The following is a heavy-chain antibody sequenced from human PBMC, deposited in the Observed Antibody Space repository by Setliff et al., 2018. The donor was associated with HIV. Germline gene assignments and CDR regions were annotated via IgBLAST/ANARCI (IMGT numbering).Heavy chain of an antibody. CDR3: VRGVQSPPHYSYYYMDV. J-gene: IGHJ6*03. CDR2: IIPILGVA. D-gene: IGHD3-3*01. Sequence: ASVKVSCKASRGTFNSHTINWVRQAPGQGLDWMGRIIPILGVANYAQRFQGKVTITADKSTSTAYMELTSLRFDDTAMYYCVRGVQSPPHYSYYYMDVWGEGTMVTVSS. CDR1: RGTFNSHT. V-gene: IGHV1-69*02.